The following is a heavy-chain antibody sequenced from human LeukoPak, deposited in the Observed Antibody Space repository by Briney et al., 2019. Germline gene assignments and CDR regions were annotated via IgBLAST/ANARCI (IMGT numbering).Heavy chain of an antibody. Sequence: GGSLRLSCAASGFTFSNAWMSWVRQAPGKGLEWVSYISSSGSTVYYADSVKGRFTISRDNAKNSLYLQMNSLRAEDTAVYYCARLSSGYGDYYFGYWGQGTLVTVSS. CDR2: ISSSGSTV. CDR1: GFTFSNAW. D-gene: IGHD4-17*01. J-gene: IGHJ4*02. CDR3: ARLSSGYGDYYFGY. V-gene: IGHV3-11*01.